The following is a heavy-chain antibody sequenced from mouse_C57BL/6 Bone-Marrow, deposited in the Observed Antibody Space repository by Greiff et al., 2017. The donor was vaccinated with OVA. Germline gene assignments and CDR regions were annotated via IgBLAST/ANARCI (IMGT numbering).Heavy chain of an antibody. J-gene: IGHJ1*03. CDR3: ARDRGYDHVRYFDV. V-gene: IGHV5-4*01. D-gene: IGHD2-3*01. Sequence: EVQGVESGGGLVKPGGSLKLSCAASGFTFSSYAMSWVRQTPEKRLEWVATISDGGSYTYYPDNVKGRFTISRDNAKNNLYLQMSHLKSEDTAMYYCARDRGYDHVRYFDVWGTGTTVTVSS. CDR1: GFTFSSYA. CDR2: ISDGGSYT.